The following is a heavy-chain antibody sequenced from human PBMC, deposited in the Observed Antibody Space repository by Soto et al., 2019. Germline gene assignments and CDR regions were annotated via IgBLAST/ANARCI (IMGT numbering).Heavy chain of an antibody. D-gene: IGHD2-15*01. CDR2: IWFDGSNK. J-gene: IGHJ6*02. V-gene: IGHV3-33*01. CDR3: ARDGSGLLLSRPAGSCAYGMYV. CDR1: GFTFSSYG. Sequence: QVQLVESGGGVVQPGRSLRLPCAASGFTFSSYGMHWVRQAPGNGLEWVAVIWFDGSNKYYADSVRGRFTISRDDSKNPLYLQMISLRAEDTAVYYCARDGSGLLLSRPAGSCAYGMYVWGQGTTVTVSS.